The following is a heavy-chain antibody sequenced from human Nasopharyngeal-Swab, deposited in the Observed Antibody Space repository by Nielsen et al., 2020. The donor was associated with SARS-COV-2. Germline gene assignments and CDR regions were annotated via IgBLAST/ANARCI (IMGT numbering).Heavy chain of an antibody. D-gene: IGHD3-9*01. CDR3: AREGSYYDILTGYYYFDY. CDR1: GFTFSSYE. CDR2: ISYDGSNK. V-gene: IGHV3-30*04. Sequence: GESLKISCAASGFTFSSYEMNWVRQAPGKGLEWVAVISYDGSNKYYADSVKGRFTISRDNSKNTLYLQMNSLRAEDTAVYYCAREGSYYDILTGYYYFDYWGQGTLVTVSS. J-gene: IGHJ4*02.